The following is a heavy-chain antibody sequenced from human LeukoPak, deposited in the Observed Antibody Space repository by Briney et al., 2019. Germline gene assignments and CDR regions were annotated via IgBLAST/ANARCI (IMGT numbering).Heavy chain of an antibody. V-gene: IGHV1-2*02. CDR2: INPNSGGT. J-gene: IGHJ5*02. CDR1: GYTFTGYY. CDR3: ARDAGYCSSTSYQGGWFDP. D-gene: IGHD2-2*01. Sequence: EASVKVSCKASGYTFTGYYMHWVRQAPGQGLEWMGWINPNSGGTNYAQKFQGRVTMTRDTSISTAYMELSRLRSDDTAVYYCARDAGYCSSTSYQGGWFDPWGQGTLVTVSS.